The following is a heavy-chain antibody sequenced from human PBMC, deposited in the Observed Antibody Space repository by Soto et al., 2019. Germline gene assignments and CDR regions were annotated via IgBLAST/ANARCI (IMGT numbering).Heavy chain of an antibody. V-gene: IGHV1-69*13. Sequence: SVKVSCKASGGTFSSYAISWVLQAPGQGLEWMGGIIPIFGTANYAQKFQGRVTITADESTSTAYMELSSLRSEDTAVYYCARVPSYDSSGPLDYWGQGTLVTVSS. CDR1: GGTFSSYA. J-gene: IGHJ4*02. CDR2: IIPIFGTA. CDR3: ARVPSYDSSGPLDY. D-gene: IGHD3-22*01.